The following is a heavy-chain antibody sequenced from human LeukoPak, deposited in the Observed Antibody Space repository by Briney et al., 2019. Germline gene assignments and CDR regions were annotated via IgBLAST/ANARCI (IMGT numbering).Heavy chain of an antibody. CDR2: IYHSGST. CDR3: ARELDHSYDF. J-gene: IGHJ4*02. Sequence: SETLSLTCTVSGGSISSDYWSWIRQPPGKGLEWIGYIYHSGSTNYNPSLKSRVTISVDTSKNQFSLKLRSVTAADTAVYYCARELDHSYDFWGQGTLVTVSS. V-gene: IGHV4-59*01. D-gene: IGHD1-14*01. CDR1: GGSISSDY.